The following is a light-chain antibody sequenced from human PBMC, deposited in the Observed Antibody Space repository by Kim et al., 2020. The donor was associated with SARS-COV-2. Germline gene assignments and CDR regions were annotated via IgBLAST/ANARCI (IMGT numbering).Light chain of an antibody. Sequence: DIQITQSPSAMSASVGDRVTITCRASRDVRIYLAWFQQKPGKVPKRLIYAASSLQNGVPSRFSGSGSGTEFTLTISSLQPEDFATYYCLHYDDYPLTFGQGTRLEIK. CDR3: LHYDDYPLT. J-gene: IGKJ5*01. V-gene: IGKV1-17*03. CDR2: AAS. CDR1: RDVRIY.